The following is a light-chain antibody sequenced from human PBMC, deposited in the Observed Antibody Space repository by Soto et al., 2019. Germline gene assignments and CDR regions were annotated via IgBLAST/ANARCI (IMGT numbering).Light chain of an antibody. Sequence: DIQMTQSPSTLSASVGDRVTITCRASQSISGWLAWYQQRPGKAPKVLIYDASKLESGVPSRFSSSGSGTEFTLTISSLQPDDFATYYCQRYDSFSMYTFGQGTKLDIK. J-gene: IGKJ2*01. V-gene: IGKV1-5*01. CDR2: DAS. CDR3: QRYDSFSMYT. CDR1: QSISGW.